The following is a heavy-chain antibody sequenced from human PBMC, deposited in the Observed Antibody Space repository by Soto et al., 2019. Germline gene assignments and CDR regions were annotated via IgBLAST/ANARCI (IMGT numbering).Heavy chain of an antibody. V-gene: IGHV4-34*01. J-gene: IGHJ5*02. CDR3: ARSGRRQPVRRNCFDL. Sequence: PSETLSLTCAVYGGSFSAYSWSWIRQPPGKGLEWIGEITHSGSTYYNPSLKSRVTISVDTSKNEFSLKLSAVTAADTAVYYCARSGRRQPVRRNCFDLWGQGTLVTVSS. CDR2: ITHSGST. D-gene: IGHD6-13*01. CDR1: GGSFSAYS.